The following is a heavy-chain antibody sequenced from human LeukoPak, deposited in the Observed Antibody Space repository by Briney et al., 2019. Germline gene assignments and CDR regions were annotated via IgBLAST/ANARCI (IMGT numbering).Heavy chain of an antibody. CDR3: ARVISRIDYYYYGMDV. CDR1: GYTFTGYY. V-gene: IGHV1-2*02. CDR2: INPNSGGT. Sequence: ASVKVSCKASGYTFTGYYMHWVRQAPGQGLEWMGWINPNSGGTNYAQKFQGRVTMTRDTSISTAYTELSRLRSDDTAVYYCARVISRIDYYYYGMDVWGQGTTVAVSS. D-gene: IGHD3-10*01. J-gene: IGHJ6*02.